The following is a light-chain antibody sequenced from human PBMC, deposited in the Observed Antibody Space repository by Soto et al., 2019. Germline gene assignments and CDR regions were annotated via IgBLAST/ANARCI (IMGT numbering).Light chain of an antibody. Sequence: DIQMTQSPSSLSASVGDRVTITCRASQSISTYLNWYQQKPGKAPKLLIYAASSLQSGVSSRFSGSGSGTDFTLTISSLQPEDFATYYCQQSFSIPITFGQGTRLEIK. J-gene: IGKJ5*01. CDR2: AAS. CDR3: QQSFSIPIT. V-gene: IGKV1-39*01. CDR1: QSISTY.